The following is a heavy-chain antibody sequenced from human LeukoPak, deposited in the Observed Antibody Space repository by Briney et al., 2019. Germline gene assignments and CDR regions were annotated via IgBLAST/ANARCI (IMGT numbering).Heavy chain of an antibody. Sequence: SETLSLTCAVYGGSFSGYYWSWIRQPPGKGLEWIGEINHSGSTNYNPSLKSRVTISVDTSKNQFSLKLSSVTAADTAVYYCAKSRDSNGWSPFDYWGQGTLVTVSS. CDR2: INHSGST. CDR1: GGSFSGYY. J-gene: IGHJ4*02. CDR3: AKSRDSNGWSPFDY. D-gene: IGHD6-19*01. V-gene: IGHV4-34*01.